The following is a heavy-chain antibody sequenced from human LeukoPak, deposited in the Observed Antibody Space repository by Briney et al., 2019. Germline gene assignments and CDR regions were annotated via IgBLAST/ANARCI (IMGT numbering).Heavy chain of an antibody. CDR3: ARLWFGELLGAFDI. J-gene: IGHJ3*02. CDR1: GFTFSGYG. V-gene: IGHV3-30*02. Sequence: GGSLRLSCAASGFTFSGYGMNWVRQAPGKGLEWVAFIRYDGNSAYYADSVEGRFTISRDNSKNTLFLQMNSLRAEDTAVYYCARLWFGELLGAFDIWGQGTMVTVSS. D-gene: IGHD3-10*01. CDR2: IRYDGNSA.